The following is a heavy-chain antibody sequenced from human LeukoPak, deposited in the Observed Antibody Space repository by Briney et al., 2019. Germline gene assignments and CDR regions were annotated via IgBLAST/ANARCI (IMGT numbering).Heavy chain of an antibody. Sequence: GGSLRLSCEAAGFTFSSYAMSWVRQAPGEGLEWVSAISGSGGSTYYADSVKGRFTISRDNSKNTLFLQMNSLRAEDTAVYYCARDDALGDNALDIWGQGTMVTVSS. CDR3: ARDDALGDNALDI. D-gene: IGHD3-16*01. CDR1: GFTFSSYA. J-gene: IGHJ3*02. CDR2: ISGSGGST. V-gene: IGHV3-23*01.